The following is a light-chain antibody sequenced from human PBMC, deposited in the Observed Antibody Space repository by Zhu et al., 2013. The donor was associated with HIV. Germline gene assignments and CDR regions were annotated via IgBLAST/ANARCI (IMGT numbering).Light chain of an antibody. V-gene: IGLV1-40*01. CDR2: GNS. J-gene: IGLJ2*01. CDR3: GTWDNSLTSARV. Sequence: QSVLTQPPSVSGAPGQRVTISCTGSSSNIGAGYDVHWYQQLPGTAPKLLIYGNSNRPSGVPDRFSGSKSGTSASLAITGLRTGDEAHYYCGTWDNSLTSARVFGGGTWLTVL. CDR1: SSNIGAGYD.